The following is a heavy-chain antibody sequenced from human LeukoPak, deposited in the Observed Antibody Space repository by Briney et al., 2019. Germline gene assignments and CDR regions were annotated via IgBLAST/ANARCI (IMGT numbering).Heavy chain of an antibody. V-gene: IGHV4-34*01. J-gene: IGHJ4*02. CDR1: GGSFSGYY. CDR3: ARGSDTAAGLY. Sequence: SETLSLTCAVYGGSFSGYYWSWIRQPPGKGLEWIGEISHSGSTNYNPSLKSRVSISVDSSKNQFSLKVSSVTAADTAVYYCARGSDTAAGLYWGQGTLVTVSS. CDR2: ISHSGST. D-gene: IGHD6-13*01.